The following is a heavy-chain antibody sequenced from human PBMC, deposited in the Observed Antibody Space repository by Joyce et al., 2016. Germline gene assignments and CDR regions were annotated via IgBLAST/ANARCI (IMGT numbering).Heavy chain of an antibody. J-gene: IGHJ2*01. Sequence: QAQLVQSGAEVKKPGASVKVSCKASGYTFIRYFIHWVRQAPGQGLELMGRINPYSGDTNYAQKFEDWATMTRDTSTSTVNMELRRLRPDDMAVYYCATSDNYYDSSGKDWFFDVWGRGTLVTVSS. CDR3: ATSDNYYDSSGKDWFFDV. CDR2: INPYSGDT. V-gene: IGHV1-2*04. D-gene: IGHD3-22*01. CDR1: GYTFIRYF.